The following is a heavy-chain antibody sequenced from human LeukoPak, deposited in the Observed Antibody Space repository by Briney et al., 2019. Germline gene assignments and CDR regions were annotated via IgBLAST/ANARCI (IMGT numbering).Heavy chain of an antibody. CDR3: ARGGRDGYNNWFDP. V-gene: IGHV4-61*02. D-gene: IGHD5-24*01. J-gene: IGHJ5*02. CDR2: IYTSGST. Sequence: SETLSLTCTVSGGSISSGSYYWNWIRQPAGKGLEWIGGIYTSGSTNYNPSLKSRVTISVDTSKNQFSLKLSSVTAADTAVYYCARGGRDGYNNWFDPWGQGTLVTVSS. CDR1: GGSISSGSYY.